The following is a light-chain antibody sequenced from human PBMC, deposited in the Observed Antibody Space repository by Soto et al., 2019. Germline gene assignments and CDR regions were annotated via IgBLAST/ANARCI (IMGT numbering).Light chain of an antibody. Sequence: QSALTQPASVSGSPGQSITISCTGTSSDVGNGYDSVSWYQQHPGKAPKLMIYEVTNRPSGVSSRFSGSKSGNTASLTISGLQAEDEADYFCASFRSGTILVFGSGTKLTVL. CDR3: ASFRSGTILV. CDR2: EVT. CDR1: SSDVGNGYDS. V-gene: IGLV2-14*01. J-gene: IGLJ6*01.